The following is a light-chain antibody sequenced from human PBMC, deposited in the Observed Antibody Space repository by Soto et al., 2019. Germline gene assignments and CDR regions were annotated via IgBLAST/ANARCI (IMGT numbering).Light chain of an antibody. CDR1: SSNIGAGYD. J-gene: IGLJ2*01. Sequence: QSVLTQPPSVSGAPGQRVTISCTGSSSNIGAGYDVHWYQQLPGTAPKLLIYGNSNRPSGVPDRFSGSKSGTSASLAITGLQAEDEADYYCQSYDSSLSGYVVFCGGTKLPVL. CDR3: QSYDSSLSGYVV. V-gene: IGLV1-40*01. CDR2: GNS.